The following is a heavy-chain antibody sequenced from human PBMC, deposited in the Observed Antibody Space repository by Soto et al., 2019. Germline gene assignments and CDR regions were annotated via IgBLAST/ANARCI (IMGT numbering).Heavy chain of an antibody. CDR2: INSDGSST. V-gene: IGHV3-74*01. J-gene: IGHJ4*02. Sequence: GGSLRLSCAASGFTFSSYWMHWVRQAPGKGLVWVSRINSDGSSTSYADSVKSRFTISRDNAKNTLYLQMNSLRAEDTAVYYCARDLNKYYDFWSGYSSYYFDYWGQGTLVTVSS. D-gene: IGHD3-3*01. CDR1: GFTFSSYW. CDR3: ARDLNKYYDFWSGYSSYYFDY.